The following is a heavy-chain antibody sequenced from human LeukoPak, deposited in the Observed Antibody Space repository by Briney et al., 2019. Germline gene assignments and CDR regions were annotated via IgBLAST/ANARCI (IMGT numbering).Heavy chain of an antibody. Sequence: PGGSLRFSCAASGFTFTSYAMSWVRQAPGKGLEWVSAISSSGGTTYYADSVKGRFTISRDNSKNTLYMQMHSLRAEDTAVYYCAKALGSIVVTTTDYWGQGTLVTVSS. D-gene: IGHD5-12*01. J-gene: IGHJ4*02. CDR2: ISSSGGTT. CDR3: AKALGSIVVTTTDY. V-gene: IGHV3-23*01. CDR1: GFTFTSYA.